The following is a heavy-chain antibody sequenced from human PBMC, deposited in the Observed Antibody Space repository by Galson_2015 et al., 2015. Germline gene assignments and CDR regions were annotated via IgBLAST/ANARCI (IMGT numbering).Heavy chain of an antibody. Sequence: QSGAEVKKPGESLKISCKGSGYSFTSYWIGWVHQMPGKGLERMGIIYPGDSDTRYSPSFQGQVTISADKSISTAYLQWSSLKASDTAMYYCARRAYCGGDCYSGYYFDYWGQGTLVTVSS. J-gene: IGHJ4*02. CDR1: GYSFTSYW. D-gene: IGHD2-21*02. CDR3: ARRAYCGGDCYSGYYFDY. V-gene: IGHV5-51*07. CDR2: IYPGDSDT.